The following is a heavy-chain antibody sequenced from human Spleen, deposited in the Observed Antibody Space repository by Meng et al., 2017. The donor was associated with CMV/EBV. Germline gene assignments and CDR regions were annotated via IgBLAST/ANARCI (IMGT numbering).Heavy chain of an antibody. CDR3: AREGGVYLYYGMDV. V-gene: IGHV1-2*07. CDR1: GYTFTDHY. J-gene: IGHJ6*02. CDR2: INPKNGGT. D-gene: IGHD2-8*01. Sequence: SEKVSCKASGYTFTDHYIHWVRQAPGQGLEWLGWINPKNGGTKYERKFDGRVTVTRDTSIIAAYMELSRLRSDDTAVYYCAREGGVYLYYGMDVWGQGTKVTVSS.